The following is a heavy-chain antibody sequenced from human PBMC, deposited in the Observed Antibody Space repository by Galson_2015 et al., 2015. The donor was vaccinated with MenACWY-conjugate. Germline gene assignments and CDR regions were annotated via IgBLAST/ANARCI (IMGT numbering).Heavy chain of an antibody. CDR2: ISSSSSTI. J-gene: IGHJ6*03. V-gene: IGHV3-48*01. D-gene: IGHD2-2*02. CDR3: HLGLVPAAILQNSFYYMDV. Sequence: LRLSCAASGFTFSSYSMNWVRQAPGKGLEWVSYISSSSSTIYYADSVKGRFTISRDNAKNSLYLQMNSLRAEDTAVYYCHLGLVPAAILQNSFYYMDVWGKGTTVTVSS. CDR1: GFTFSSYS.